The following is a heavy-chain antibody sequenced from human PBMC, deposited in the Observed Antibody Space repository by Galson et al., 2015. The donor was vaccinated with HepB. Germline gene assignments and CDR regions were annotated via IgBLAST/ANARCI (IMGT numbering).Heavy chain of an antibody. CDR2: IIPIFGTA. CDR3: ARGKDLVSLLYFDY. V-gene: IGHV1-69*13. CDR1: GGTFSSYA. D-gene: IGHD4-23*01. J-gene: IGHJ4*02. Sequence: SVKVSCKASGGTFSSYAISWVRQAPGQGLEWMGGIIPIFGTANYAQKFQGRVTITADESTSTAYMELSSLRSEDTAVYYCARGKDLVSLLYFDYWGQGTLVTVSS.